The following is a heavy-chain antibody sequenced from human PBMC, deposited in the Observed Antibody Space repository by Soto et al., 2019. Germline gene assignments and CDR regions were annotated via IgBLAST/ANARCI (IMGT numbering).Heavy chain of an antibody. J-gene: IGHJ4*02. Sequence: QVQLVGSGGGVVQPGRSLRLSCAASGFIFSNYAMHWVRQAPGQGLEWVARIWSDGSYENYAESVKGRFTISRDNSKNTLYLQVNSLRVDDTAVYFCARGTGPGSFLIDYWGQGTLVTVSS. CDR3: ARGTGPGSFLIDY. CDR1: GFIFSNYA. D-gene: IGHD3-10*01. V-gene: IGHV3-33*01. CDR2: IWSDGSYE.